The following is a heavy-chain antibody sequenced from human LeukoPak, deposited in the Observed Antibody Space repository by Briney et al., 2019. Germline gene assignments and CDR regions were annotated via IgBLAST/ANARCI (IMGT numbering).Heavy chain of an antibody. CDR3: ARGSPPDDYGDYQGGNTAFDI. CDR2: IYYSGST. D-gene: IGHD4-17*01. CDR1: GGSISSSSYY. J-gene: IGHJ3*02. V-gene: IGHV4-39*07. Sequence: SETLSLTCTVSGGSISSSSYYWGWIRQPPGKGLEWIGSIYYSGSTYYNPSLKSRVTISVDTSKNQFSLKLSSVTAADTAVYYCARGSPPDDYGDYQGGNTAFDIWGQGTMVTVSS.